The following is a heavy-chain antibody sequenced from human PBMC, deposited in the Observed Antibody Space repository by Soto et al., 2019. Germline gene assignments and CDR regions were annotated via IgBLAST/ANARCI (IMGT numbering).Heavy chain of an antibody. J-gene: IGHJ3*02. CDR1: GFTFSTYG. V-gene: IGHV3-30*18. CDR2: ISDDGNSK. CDR3: AKDQTHAFDI. Sequence: QVQLVESGGGVVQPGRSLRLCCAASGFTFSTYGMYWVRQAPGKGLEWVAVISDDGNSKYYADSVKGRFTISRDNSKNTVYLQMNSLRLEDTAVYYCAKDQTHAFDIWGQGTMVTVSS.